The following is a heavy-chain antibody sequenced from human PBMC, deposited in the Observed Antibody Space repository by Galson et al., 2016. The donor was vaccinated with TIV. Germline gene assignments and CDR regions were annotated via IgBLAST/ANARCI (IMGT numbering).Heavy chain of an antibody. CDR1: RLSVSINY. D-gene: IGHD2-15*01. J-gene: IGHJ6*02. Sequence: SLRLSCAASRLSVSINYMTWVRQAPGKGLEWVSLISDGGNTYYPDSVKGRFTITQDNSKNTLYLQMNSLTVEDTAVYYCARDRVVDATYYYYYYGMDVWGQG. CDR3: ARDRVVDATYYYYYYGMDV. V-gene: IGHV3-66*02. CDR2: ISDGGNT.